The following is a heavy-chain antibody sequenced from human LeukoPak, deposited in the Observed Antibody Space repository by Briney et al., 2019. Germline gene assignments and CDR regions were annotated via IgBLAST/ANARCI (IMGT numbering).Heavy chain of an antibody. CDR1: GYTFTSYA. D-gene: IGHD3-10*01. Sequence: ASVKVSCKASGYTFTSYAIHWVRQAPGQRLEWMGWINAGNGNTKYSQKFQGRVTITRDTSASTAYMELSSLTSEDTAVYYCARGRFSYGSGSYLRWLDPWGQGTLVTVSS. V-gene: IGHV1-3*01. J-gene: IGHJ5*02. CDR3: ARGRFSYGSGSYLRWLDP. CDR2: INAGNGNT.